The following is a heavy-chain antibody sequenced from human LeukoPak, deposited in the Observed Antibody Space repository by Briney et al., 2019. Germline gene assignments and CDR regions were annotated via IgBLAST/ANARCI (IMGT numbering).Heavy chain of an antibody. D-gene: IGHD6-19*01. CDR3: ARGRAVAGSYYFDY. J-gene: IGHJ4*02. CDR1: GYTFTNYY. V-gene: IGHV1-46*01. CDR2: INPSSGST. Sequence: ASVKVSCKASGYTFTNYYLHWVRQAPGQGLELMGIINPSSGSTTYAQKFQGRVTMTMDTSTSTLYMELSSLRSEDTAVYYCARGRAVAGSYYFDYWGQGTLVTVSS.